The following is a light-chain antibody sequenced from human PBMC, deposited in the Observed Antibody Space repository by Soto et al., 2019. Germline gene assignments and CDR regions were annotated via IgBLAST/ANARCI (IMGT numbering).Light chain of an antibody. V-gene: IGLV2-14*03. CDR3: SSHTITNTRV. CDR1: IRVVGTYDY. Sequence: QSVLTQPASVSGSPGQSIPISCTGTIRVVGTYDYVSWHQQHPNRAPKLMIYEVRNRPSGVSNRFSGSKSVNTATLTISGLQAEDEADYYCSSHTITNTRVFVTGTKVTVL. CDR2: EVR. J-gene: IGLJ1*01.